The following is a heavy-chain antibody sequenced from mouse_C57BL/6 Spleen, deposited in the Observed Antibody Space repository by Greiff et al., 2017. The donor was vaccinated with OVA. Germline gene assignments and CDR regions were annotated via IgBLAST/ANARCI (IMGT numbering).Heavy chain of an antibody. J-gene: IGHJ3*01. CDR2: VYPGSGSI. D-gene: IGHD2-12*01. CDR1: GYTFTEYT. CDR3: ARHEDYDAWFAY. Sequence: VQLVESGAELVKPGASVKLSCKASGYTFTEYTIHWVKQRSGQGLEWIGWVYPGSGSIKYNEKFKDKATLTADKSSSTVYMELSRLTSEDSAVYFCARHEDYDAWFAYWGQGTLVTVSA. V-gene: IGHV1-62-2*01.